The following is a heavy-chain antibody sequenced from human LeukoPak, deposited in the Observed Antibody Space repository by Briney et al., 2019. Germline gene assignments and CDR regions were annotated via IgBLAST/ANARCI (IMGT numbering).Heavy chain of an antibody. CDR3: ARDYTYGSRYFDS. J-gene: IGHJ4*02. CDR1: GDSISSGDYY. D-gene: IGHD3-3*01. Sequence: SEALSLTCTVSGDSISSGDYYWDWIRQPPGKGLEWIGCIHYSGSTYYQPSLKSRLTISVDTSKNQFSLKLSSVTAADTAVYYCARDYTYGSRYFDSWGQGTLVTVSS. CDR2: IHYSGST. V-gene: IGHV4-30-4*08.